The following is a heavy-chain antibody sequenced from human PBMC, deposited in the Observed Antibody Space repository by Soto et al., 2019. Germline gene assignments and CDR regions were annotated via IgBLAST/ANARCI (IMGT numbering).Heavy chain of an antibody. CDR2: SSATGAGT. CDR3: AKDRRAGGNYGFYSDF. J-gene: IGHJ4*02. D-gene: IGHD1-7*01. CDR1: GFTFSSYG. Sequence: EVQLLESGGGLVQPGGSLRLSCAASGFTFSSYGMTWVRQAPGKGLEWVSFSSATGAGTYYADSVKGRFTISRDNSKNTLYLHMTSLRADDTAVYYCAKDRRAGGNYGFYSDFWGQGALFIVSS. V-gene: IGHV3-23*01.